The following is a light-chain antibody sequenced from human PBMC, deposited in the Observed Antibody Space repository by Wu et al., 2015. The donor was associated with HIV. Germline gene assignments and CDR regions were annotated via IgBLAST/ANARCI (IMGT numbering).Light chain of an antibody. CDR1: QSVSSN. CDR2: GAF. V-gene: IGKV3-20*01. J-gene: IGKJ1*01. Sequence: EIVMTQSPATLSVSPGERATLSCRASQSVSSNLAWYQQKPGQAPRLLIYGAFSRATGVPDRFSGSGSGTDFTLTISRLEPEDFAVYYCQHYDSSPWTFGQGTKVEIK. CDR3: QHYDSSPWT.